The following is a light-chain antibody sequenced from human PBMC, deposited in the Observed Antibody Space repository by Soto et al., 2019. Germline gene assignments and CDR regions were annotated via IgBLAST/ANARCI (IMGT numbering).Light chain of an antibody. CDR1: QTITTY. V-gene: IGKV3-11*01. J-gene: IGKJ4*01. Sequence: EIVLTQSPATLCLSPGERATLSCRASQTITTYLAWYQQKPGQPPRLLIYGASNRATGIPARFSGSGSGTDFTLTISNLEPEDFAVYYCQRYNNWPLTFGGGTKVDIK. CDR3: QRYNNWPLT. CDR2: GAS.